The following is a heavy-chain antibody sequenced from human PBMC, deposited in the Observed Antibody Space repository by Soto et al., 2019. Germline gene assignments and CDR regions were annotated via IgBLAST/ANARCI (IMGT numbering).Heavy chain of an antibody. Sequence: QVQLVQSGAEVKKPGASVKVSCKASGYDFTDHYIHWVRQAPGQGLEWMGIISPDGGSTRYSQKSQDKITMTRDKTTSTVYMELSSLRSEDTAVYYCARAPRGGVIIVITSAQIDYWGQGTLVTVSS. CDR1: GYDFTDHY. CDR3: ARAPRGGVIIVITSAQIDY. CDR2: ISPDGGST. J-gene: IGHJ4*02. D-gene: IGHD3-10*01. V-gene: IGHV1-46*01.